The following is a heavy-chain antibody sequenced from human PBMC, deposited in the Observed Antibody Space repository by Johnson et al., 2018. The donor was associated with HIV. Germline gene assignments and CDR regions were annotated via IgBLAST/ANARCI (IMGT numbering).Heavy chain of an antibody. J-gene: IGHJ3*02. CDR1: GFTFDDYA. CDR2: ISWISGTI. CDR3: ARLDEIAAAGKGDAFDI. Sequence: VQLVESGGGLEQPGRSLRLSCEASGFTFDDYAMHWVRQAPGKGLEWVSGISWISGTIGYADSVKGRFTISRDNAKKSLYLQMNSLRAEDTALYYCARLDEIAAAGKGDAFDIWGQGTMVTVSS. V-gene: IGHV3-9*01. D-gene: IGHD6-13*01.